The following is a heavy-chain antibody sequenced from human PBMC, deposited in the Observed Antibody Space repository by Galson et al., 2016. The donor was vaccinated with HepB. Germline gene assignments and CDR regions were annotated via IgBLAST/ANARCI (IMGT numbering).Heavy chain of an antibody. CDR2: IKSNIDDGTA. V-gene: IGHV3-15*01. J-gene: IGHJ6*02. CDR1: GFTFNYAW. D-gene: IGHD1-1*01. Sequence: SLRLSCAASGFTFNYAWVSWVRQAPGKGLEWVGRIKSNIDDGTADYAAPVKGRFTISRDDSKNTRYLQMNSLKTDDTAVYYCTTPQRKRRLTTDYYYCYGMGVWDPGTTVTGTS. CDR3: TTPQRKRRLTTDYYYCYGMGV.